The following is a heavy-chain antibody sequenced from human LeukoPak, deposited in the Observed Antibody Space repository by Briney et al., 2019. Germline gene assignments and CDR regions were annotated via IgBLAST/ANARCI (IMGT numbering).Heavy chain of an antibody. J-gene: IGHJ3*02. CDR1: GFTFSSYS. Sequence: GGSLRLSCAASGFTFSSYSMNWVRQAPGKGLEWVSSISSSSSYIYYADSVKGRFTISRDNSKNTLYLQMNSLRAEDTAVYYCARDGFGYDDSSGYAFDIWGQGTMVTVSS. V-gene: IGHV3-21*01. CDR3: ARDGFGYDDSSGYAFDI. D-gene: IGHD3-22*01. CDR2: ISSSSSYI.